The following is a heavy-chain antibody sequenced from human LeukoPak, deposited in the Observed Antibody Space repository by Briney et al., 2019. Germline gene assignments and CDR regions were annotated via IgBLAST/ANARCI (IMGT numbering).Heavy chain of an antibody. D-gene: IGHD3-22*01. Sequence: SETLSLTCAVYGGSFSGYYWSWIRQPPGKGLEWIGEINHSGSTNYNPSLKSRVAISVDTSKKQFSLKLSSVTAADTAVYYCVTYYFDSSGPKKNYWGQGTLVTVSS. V-gene: IGHV4-34*01. CDR3: VTYYFDSSGPKKNY. J-gene: IGHJ4*02. CDR2: INHSGST. CDR1: GGSFSGYY.